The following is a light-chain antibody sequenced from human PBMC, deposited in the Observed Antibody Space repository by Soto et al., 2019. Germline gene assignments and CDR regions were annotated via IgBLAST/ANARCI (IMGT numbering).Light chain of an antibody. CDR3: QQYDNLPFT. V-gene: IGKV1-33*01. CDR1: QNIERY. Sequence: DIQMTQSPSSLSASIGDTITISSRASQNIERYLNWYQQKQGKAPKLXIYDASNLETGVPSRFSGSGSGTDFTCTISSLQPGDIETYYCQQYDNLPFTFGQGTRLEI. CDR2: DAS. J-gene: IGKJ5*01.